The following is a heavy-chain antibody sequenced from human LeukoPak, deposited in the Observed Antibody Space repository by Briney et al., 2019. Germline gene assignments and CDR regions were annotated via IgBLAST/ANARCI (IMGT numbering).Heavy chain of an antibody. Sequence: QPSETLSLTCTVSGGSIRSTSYYWGWIRQPPGKGREWIGSIYYSGSTYYNLSLKSRVTISVDTSKSQLSLKLSSVTAADTAIYYCARAKYYGDYFDSWGQGILVTVSS. J-gene: IGHJ4*02. CDR3: ARAKYYGDYFDS. V-gene: IGHV4-39*01. D-gene: IGHD4-17*01. CDR1: GGSIRSTSYY. CDR2: IYYSGST.